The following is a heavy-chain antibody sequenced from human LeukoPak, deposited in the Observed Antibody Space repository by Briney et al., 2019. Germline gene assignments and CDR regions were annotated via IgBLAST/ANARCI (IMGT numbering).Heavy chain of an antibody. Sequence: ASVKVSCKTSGYTFTSSGITWVGQAPGQGLEWMGLISTYNGYSKYAQNLQGRVTMTADTSTSTAYMGLSSLRSDDTAVYYCAKNSSGGSSDYWGQGPLVPVSS. D-gene: IGHD6-19*01. CDR3: AKNSSGGSSDY. V-gene: IGHV1-18*01. CDR2: ISTYNGYS. J-gene: IGHJ4*02. CDR1: GYTFTSSG.